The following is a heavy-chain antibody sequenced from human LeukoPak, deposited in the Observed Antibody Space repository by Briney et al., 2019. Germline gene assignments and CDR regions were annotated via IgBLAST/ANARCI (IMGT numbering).Heavy chain of an antibody. Sequence: PSETLSLTCTVSGGSISSYYWSWVRQSPGKGLEWIGYVLHSGYSNYNPSLKSRVTISVDTSKSQFSLRLSSVTAADTAVYYCAIIIDGWFQMYWGQGTQVTVSS. CDR3: AIIIDGWFQMY. CDR1: GGSISSYY. CDR2: VLHSGYS. D-gene: IGHD2-15*01. V-gene: IGHV4-59*01. J-gene: IGHJ4*02.